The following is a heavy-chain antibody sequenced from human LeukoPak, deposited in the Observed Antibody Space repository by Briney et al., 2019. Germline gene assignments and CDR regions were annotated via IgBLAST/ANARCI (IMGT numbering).Heavy chain of an antibody. CDR1: GFTVTNNY. J-gene: IGHJ6*04. Sequence: GGSLRLSCAASGFTVTNNYVSWVRQAPGKGLEWVSLIYRGGSTYYADSVKGRFTISRDNSKNTLYLQMNSLRVEDTAVYYCARADNYGDYGQWGKGTTVTVSS. CDR3: ARADNYGDYGQ. CDR2: IYRGGST. V-gene: IGHV3-53*01. D-gene: IGHD4-17*01.